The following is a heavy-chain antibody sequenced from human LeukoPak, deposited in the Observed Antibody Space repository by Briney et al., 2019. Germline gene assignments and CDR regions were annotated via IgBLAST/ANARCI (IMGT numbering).Heavy chain of an antibody. J-gene: IGHJ4*02. V-gene: IGHV1-2*02. CDR3: ARGSNDYGGNSRGYYFDY. Sequence: ASVKVSCKASGYTFTGYYMHWVRQAPGQGLEWMGWINPNSGGTNYAQKFQGRVTMTRDTSISTAYMELSRLRSDDTAVYYCARGSNDYGGNSRGYYFDYWGQGTLVTVSS. D-gene: IGHD4-23*01. CDR1: GYTFTGYY. CDR2: INPNSGGT.